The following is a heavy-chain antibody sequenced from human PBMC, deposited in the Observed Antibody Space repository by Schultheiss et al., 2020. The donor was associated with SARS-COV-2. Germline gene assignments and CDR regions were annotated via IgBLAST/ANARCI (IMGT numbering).Heavy chain of an antibody. Sequence: GSLRLSCAVYGGSFSGYYWSWIRQPPGKGLEWIGEINHSGSTNYNPSLKSRVTISVDTSKNQFSLKLSSVTAADTAVYYCARKGEDIVVVVAAAGQAFDIWGQGTMVTVSS. CDR3: ARKGEDIVVVVAAAGQAFDI. D-gene: IGHD2-15*01. CDR1: GGSFSGYY. CDR2: INHSGST. V-gene: IGHV4-34*01. J-gene: IGHJ3*02.